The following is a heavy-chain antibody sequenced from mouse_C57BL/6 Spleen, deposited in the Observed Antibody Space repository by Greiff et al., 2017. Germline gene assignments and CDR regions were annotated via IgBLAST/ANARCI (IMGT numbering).Heavy chain of an antibody. CDR2: IYPGSGST. D-gene: IGHD1-1*01. Sequence: QVQLQQPGAELVKPGASVKMSCKASGYTFTSYWITWVKQRPGQGLEWIGDIYPGSGSTNYNEKFKSKATLTVDTSYSTAYMQLSSLTSEDSAVYYCARCLLKGGYCDCWGQGTTLTVSS. CDR1: GYTFTSYW. V-gene: IGHV1-55*01. CDR3: ARCLLKGGYCDC. J-gene: IGHJ2*01.